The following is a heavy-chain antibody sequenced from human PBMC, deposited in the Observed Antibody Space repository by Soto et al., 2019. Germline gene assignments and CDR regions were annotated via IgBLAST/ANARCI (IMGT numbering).Heavy chain of an antibody. Sequence: ESGGGLMQPGGSLRLSCAASGFTVSSNYMNWVRQAPGKGLEWVSVIYSDGSTYYTDSVKGRVTISRDNSKNTLYLQMDSLRAEDTAVYYCALLHTSSGDYWGQGTLVTVSS. D-gene: IGHD6-6*01. CDR2: IYSDGST. CDR3: ALLHTSSGDY. J-gene: IGHJ4*02. V-gene: IGHV3-53*01. CDR1: GFTVSSNY.